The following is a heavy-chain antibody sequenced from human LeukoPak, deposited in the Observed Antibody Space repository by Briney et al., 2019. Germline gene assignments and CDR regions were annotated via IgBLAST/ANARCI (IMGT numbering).Heavy chain of an antibody. V-gene: IGHV1-46*01. J-gene: IGHJ5*02. D-gene: IGHD6-19*01. Sequence: ASVKVSCKASGYTFTGYYMHWVRQAPGQGLEWMGIINPSGGSTSYAQKFQGRVTMTRDTSTSTVYMELSSLRSEDTAVYYCARVEQWLRTGFDPWGQGTLVTVSS. CDR3: ARVEQWLRTGFDP. CDR2: INPSGGST. CDR1: GYTFTGYY.